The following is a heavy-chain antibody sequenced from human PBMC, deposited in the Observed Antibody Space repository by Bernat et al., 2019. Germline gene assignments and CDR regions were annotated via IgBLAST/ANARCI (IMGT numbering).Heavy chain of an antibody. CDR3: ARALGYDFWSGLAYCYGMDV. J-gene: IGHJ6*02. CDR1: GGSISSYY. D-gene: IGHD3-3*01. V-gene: IGHV4-59*12. CDR2: IFYSGST. Sequence: QVQLQESGPGLVKPSETLSLTCTVSGGSISSYYWSWIRQPPGKGLEWIGYIFYSGSTYYNPSLKSRVTISGDTSKNQFSLKLSSVTAADTAVYYCARALGYDFWSGLAYCYGMDVWGQETTVTVSS.